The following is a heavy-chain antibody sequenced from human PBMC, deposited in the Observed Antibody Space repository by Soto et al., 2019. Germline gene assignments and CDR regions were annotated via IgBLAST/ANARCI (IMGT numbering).Heavy chain of an antibody. CDR1: GCTFSNYG. V-gene: IGHV3-30*03. J-gene: IGHJ4*02. Sequence: GSLGLAGAASGCTFSNYGMHWVRQAAGKGLEWVAVISDDGVSKYYADSVQGRFTISRDNSESVVLLQMNSLRPDDTALYFCARAYYFGSGTSYTLYYWGQGTQVTVSS. CDR3: ARAYYFGSGTSYTLYY. D-gene: IGHD3-10*01. CDR2: ISDDGVSK.